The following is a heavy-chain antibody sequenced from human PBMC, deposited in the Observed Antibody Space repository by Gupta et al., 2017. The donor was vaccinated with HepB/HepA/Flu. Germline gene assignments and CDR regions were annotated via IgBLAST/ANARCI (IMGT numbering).Heavy chain of an antibody. V-gene: IGHV3-30*18. CDR3: AKVGYYEMYYYYYMDV. CDR2: ISYDGSNK. Sequence: QVQLVESGGGVVQPGRSLRLSCAASGLTFSSYGMHWVRQAPGKGLEWVAVISYDGSNKYYADSVKGRFTISRDNSKNTLYLQMNSLRAEDTAVYYCAKVGYYEMYYYYYMDVWGKGTTVTVSS. D-gene: IGHD3-22*01. CDR1: GLTFSSYG. J-gene: IGHJ6*03.